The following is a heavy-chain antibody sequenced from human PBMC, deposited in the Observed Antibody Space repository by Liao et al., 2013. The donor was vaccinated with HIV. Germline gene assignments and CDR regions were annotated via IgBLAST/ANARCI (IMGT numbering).Heavy chain of an antibody. D-gene: IGHD1-26*01. CDR1: GDSITNGIYY. CDR2: IYTTGDT. CDR3: ARSQGGSYFSSYSYFHMDV. J-gene: IGHJ6*03. Sequence: QVQLQESGPGLVKPSQTLSLTCTVSGDSITNGIYYWTWIRQPAGKGLEWIGRIYTTGDTNYNPSLKSRVTMSVDTSKNHFSLKLSSVTAADTAVYYCARSQGGSYFSSYSYFHMDVWGKGTTVTVSS. V-gene: IGHV4-61*02.